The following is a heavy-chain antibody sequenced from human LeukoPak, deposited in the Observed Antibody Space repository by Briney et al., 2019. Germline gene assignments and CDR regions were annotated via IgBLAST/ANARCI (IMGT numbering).Heavy chain of an antibody. J-gene: IGHJ4*02. CDR1: GFTVSSNY. CDR2: IYSGGSR. V-gene: IGHV3-66*01. D-gene: IGHD3-22*01. Sequence: GGSLRLSCAASGFTVSSNYMSWVRQAPGKGLEWVSVIYSGGSRYYADSVKGRFTISRDNSKNTLSLQMNSLRAEDTAIYYCAKDTLRMIAVGIDYWGRGTLVTVSS. CDR3: AKDTLRMIAVGIDY.